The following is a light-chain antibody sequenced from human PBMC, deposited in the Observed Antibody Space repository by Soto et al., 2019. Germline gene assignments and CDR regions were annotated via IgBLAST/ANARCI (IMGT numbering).Light chain of an antibody. CDR2: SNN. V-gene: IGLV1-44*01. Sequence: QSALTQPPSASGTPGQRVTISCSGSSSNVGSNTVNWYQQLPGTAPKLLIYSNNQRPSGVPDRFSGSKSGTSASLAISGLHSVDEADYYCAAWDDSLNAYVFATGTKVTVL. J-gene: IGLJ1*01. CDR3: AAWDDSLNAYV. CDR1: SSNVGSNT.